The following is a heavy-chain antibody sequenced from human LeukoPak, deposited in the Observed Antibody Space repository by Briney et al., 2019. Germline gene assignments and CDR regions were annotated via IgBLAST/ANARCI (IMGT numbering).Heavy chain of an antibody. CDR3: AAREEYYDIFAY. V-gene: IGHV4-34*01. Sequence: SETLSLTCAVYGGSFSGYYWSWIRQPPGKGLEWIGEINHSGSTNYNPSLKSRVTISVDTSKNQFSLKLSSVTAADTAVYYCAAREEYYDIFAYWGQGTLVTVSS. J-gene: IGHJ4*02. CDR2: INHSGST. CDR1: GGSFSGYY. D-gene: IGHD3-22*01.